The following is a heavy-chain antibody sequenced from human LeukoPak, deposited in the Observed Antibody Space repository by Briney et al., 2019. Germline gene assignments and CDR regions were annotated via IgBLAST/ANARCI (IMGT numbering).Heavy chain of an antibody. CDR1: GYNFPIYW. CDR2: IYPDDSNT. Sequence: PGESLKISCQGSGYNFPIYWIGWVRQMPGQGLEWMGIIYPDDSNTIYGPSFQGQVTISADKSISTAYLQWSSLKASDTAMYYCARSGLRWVADIDYWGQGTLVTVSS. D-gene: IGHD6-19*01. V-gene: IGHV5-51*01. J-gene: IGHJ4*02. CDR3: ARSGLRWVADIDY.